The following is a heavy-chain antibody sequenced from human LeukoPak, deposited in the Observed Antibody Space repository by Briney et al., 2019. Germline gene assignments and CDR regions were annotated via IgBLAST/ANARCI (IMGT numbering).Heavy chain of an antibody. V-gene: IGHV1-18*01. J-gene: IGHJ5*02. CDR3: ARTGAGYCSSTSCYLLNWFDP. CDR2: ISAYNGNT. D-gene: IGHD2-2*01. CDR1: GYTFTSYG. Sequence: ASVKVSCTASGYTFTSYGISWVRQAPGQGLEWMGWISAYNGNTNYAQKLQGRVTMTTDTSTSTAYMELRSLRSDDTAVYYCARTGAGYCSSTSCYLLNWFDPWGQGTLVTVSS.